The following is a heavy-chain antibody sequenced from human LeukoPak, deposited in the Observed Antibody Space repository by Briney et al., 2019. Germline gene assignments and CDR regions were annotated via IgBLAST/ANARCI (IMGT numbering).Heavy chain of an antibody. CDR2: ISWNSGNI. CDR3: VKDISGFYFGADY. J-gene: IGHJ4*02. D-gene: IGHD3-22*01. Sequence: PGGSLRLSCAASGFTFNTYAMSWVRQAPGKGLEWVSGISWNSGNIGYADSVKGRFTISRNNAKRSLYLQMDSLRVEDTALYYCVKDISGFYFGADYWGQGTLVTVSS. V-gene: IGHV3-9*01. CDR1: GFTFNTYA.